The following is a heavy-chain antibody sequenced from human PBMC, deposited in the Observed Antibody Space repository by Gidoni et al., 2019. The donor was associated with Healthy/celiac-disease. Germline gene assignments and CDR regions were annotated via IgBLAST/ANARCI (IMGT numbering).Heavy chain of an antibody. V-gene: IGHV4-59*01. Sequence: QVQLQESGPGLVKPSETLSLTCTVSGGSISSYYWSWIRQPPGKGLEWIGYIYYSGSTNYNPSRKSRVTISVDTSKNQFSLKLSSVTAADTAVYYCARGYCSGGSCWLDPWGQGTLVTVSS. D-gene: IGHD2-15*01. J-gene: IGHJ5*02. CDR1: GGSISSYY. CDR2: IYYSGST. CDR3: ARGYCSGGSCWLDP.